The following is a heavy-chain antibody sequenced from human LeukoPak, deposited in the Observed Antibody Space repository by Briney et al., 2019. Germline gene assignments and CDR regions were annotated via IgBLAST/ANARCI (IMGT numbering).Heavy chain of an antibody. CDR1: GFTFGSYW. CDR2: IKQDGSEK. V-gene: IGHV3-7*03. CDR3: ARDADILTGYYTGNFDY. J-gene: IGHJ4*02. D-gene: IGHD3-9*01. Sequence: AGSLRLSCAASGFTFGSYWMSWVRQAPGKGLEWVANIKQDGSEKYYVDSVKGRFTISRDNAKNSLYLQMNSLRAEDTAVYYSARDADILTGYYTGNFDYWGQGTLVTVSS.